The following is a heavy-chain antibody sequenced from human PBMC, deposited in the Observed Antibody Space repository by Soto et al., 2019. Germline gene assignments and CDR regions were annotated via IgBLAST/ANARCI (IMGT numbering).Heavy chain of an antibody. CDR3: ARDKGEYSSSSPIDY. J-gene: IGHJ4*02. V-gene: IGHV1-18*01. CDR1: GYTFTSYG. CDR2: ISAYNGNT. D-gene: IGHD6-6*01. Sequence: GASVKVSCKASGYTFTSYGISWVRQAPGQGLERMGWISAYNGNTNYAQKLQGRVTMTTDTSTSTAYMELRSLRSDDTAVYYCARDKGEYSSSSPIDYWGQGTLVTVSS.